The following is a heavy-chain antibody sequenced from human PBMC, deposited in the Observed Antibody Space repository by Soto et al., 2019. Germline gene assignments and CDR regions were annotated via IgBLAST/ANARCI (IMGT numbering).Heavy chain of an antibody. D-gene: IGHD4-17*01. J-gene: IGHJ6*02. CDR1: GYTFTGYY. V-gene: IGHV1-2*04. Sequence: QVQLVQSGAEVKKPGASVKVSCKASGYTFTGYYMHWVRQAPGQGLEWMGWINPNSGGTNYAQKFQGWVTMTRDTSISTAYMELSRLGSDDTAVYYCARGGLTNGKNYYYYGMDVWGQGTTVTVSS. CDR2: INPNSGGT. CDR3: ARGGLTNGKNYYYYGMDV.